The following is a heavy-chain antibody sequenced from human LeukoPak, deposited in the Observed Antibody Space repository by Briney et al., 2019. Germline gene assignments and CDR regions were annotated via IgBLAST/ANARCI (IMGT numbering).Heavy chain of an antibody. CDR1: GGSFSSGSYY. Sequence: SQTLSLTCTVSGGSFSSGSYYWSWIRQPAGRGLEWIGRIYTSGSTNYNPSLKSRVTISVDTSKNQFSLKLSSVTAADTAVYYCARGARITIFGVVTEWFDPWGQGTLVTVSS. V-gene: IGHV4-61*02. D-gene: IGHD3-3*01. J-gene: IGHJ5*02. CDR2: IYTSGST. CDR3: ARGARITIFGVVTEWFDP.